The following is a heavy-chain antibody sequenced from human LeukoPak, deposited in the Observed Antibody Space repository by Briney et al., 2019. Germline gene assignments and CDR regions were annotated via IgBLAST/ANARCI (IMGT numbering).Heavy chain of an antibody. CDR1: GYSFTDCY. Sequence: ASVKVSCKASGYSFTDCYLHWGRQAPGQGLEWMGWINPNSGDTKYAQKFQGRVTMTRDTSISTAYMELSRLTSDDTAVYYCARAGRTWFGVIWFDPWGQGTLVTVSS. CDR3: ARAGRTWFGVIWFDP. J-gene: IGHJ5*02. D-gene: IGHD3-10*01. CDR2: INPNSGDT. V-gene: IGHV1-2*02.